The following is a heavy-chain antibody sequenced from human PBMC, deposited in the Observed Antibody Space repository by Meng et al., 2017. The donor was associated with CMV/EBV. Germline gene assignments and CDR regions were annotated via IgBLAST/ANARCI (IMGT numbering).Heavy chain of an antibody. CDR1: GYTFPSYG. J-gene: IGHJ5*02. V-gene: IGHV1-18*01. CDR3: ARGRRGADNWFDP. CDR2: ISAYNGNT. Sequence: VPVVQCGGEVKKTGDPVRVYCKASGYTFPSYGIGWVRQAPEQGLEWMGWISAYNGNTNYAQKLQGRVTMTTDTSTSTAYMELRSLRSDDTAVYYCARGRRGADNWFDPWGQGTLVTVSS.